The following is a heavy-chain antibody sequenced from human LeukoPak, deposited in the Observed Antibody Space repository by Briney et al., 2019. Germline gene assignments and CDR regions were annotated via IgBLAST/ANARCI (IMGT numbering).Heavy chain of an antibody. CDR1: GYTLTELS. D-gene: IGHD3-22*01. Sequence: ASVKVSCKVSGYTLTELSMHWVRQAPGKGLEWMGGFDPEDGEAIYAQKFQGRVTMTEDTSTDTAYMELSSLRSEDTAVYYCATGYYYDSSGYYLYYFDYWGQGTLVTVSS. J-gene: IGHJ4*02. V-gene: IGHV1-24*01. CDR2: FDPEDGEA. CDR3: ATGYYYDSSGYYLYYFDY.